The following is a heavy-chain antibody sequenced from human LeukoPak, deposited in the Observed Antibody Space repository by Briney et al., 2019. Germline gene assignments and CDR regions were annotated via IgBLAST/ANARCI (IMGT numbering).Heavy chain of an antibody. V-gene: IGHV1-8*01. CDR2: MNPNSGNT. CDR1: GYTFTFCD. CDR3: TRGSSRRRDN. Sequence: ASVKVSCKASGYTFTFCDINCVRQATGQGLEWMGWMNPNSGNTGYGQSFQGRITMTRDISIGTAYMELSNLTSEDTAIYYCTRGSSRRRDNWGQGTLVTVSA. J-gene: IGHJ4*02.